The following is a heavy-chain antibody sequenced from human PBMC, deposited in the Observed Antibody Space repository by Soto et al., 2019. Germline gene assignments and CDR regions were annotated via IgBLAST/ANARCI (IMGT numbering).Heavy chain of an antibody. Sequence: QIPLAQSGGEVKKPGASVKVSCKTSGYTFNSYTIAWVRQAPGQGLEWLGWISPDDGNTEYEQKFQGRVTMTADTLTNNAYLELRSLKSDDTAIYYCARVEAPFGESRHLGQGTPVTVSA. J-gene: IGHJ4*02. CDR1: GYTFNSYT. CDR3: ARVEAPFGESRH. CDR2: ISPDDGNT. D-gene: IGHD3-10*01. V-gene: IGHV1-18*01.